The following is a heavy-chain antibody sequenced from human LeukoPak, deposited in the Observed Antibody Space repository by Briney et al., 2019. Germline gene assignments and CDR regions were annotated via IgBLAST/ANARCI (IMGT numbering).Heavy chain of an antibody. CDR3: ARLASSSWPLYYYYGMDV. D-gene: IGHD6-13*01. Sequence: ASVKVSCKASGYTFTGYDINWVRQATGQGLEWMGWMNPNNGNTGYAQKFQGRVTMTRSTSISTAYMELSSLRSEDTVVYYCARLASSSWPLYYYYGMDVWGQGTTVTVSS. V-gene: IGHV1-8*01. CDR1: GYTFTGYD. CDR2: MNPNNGNT. J-gene: IGHJ6*02.